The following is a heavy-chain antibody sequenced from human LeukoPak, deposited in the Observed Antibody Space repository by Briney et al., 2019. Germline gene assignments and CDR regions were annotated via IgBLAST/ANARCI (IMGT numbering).Heavy chain of an antibody. CDR1: GFTFSSYS. CDR3: ATLNGPLFEY. CDR2: ISSSSSYI. V-gene: IGHV3-21*01. J-gene: IGHJ4*02. Sequence: GGSLRLSCAASGFTFSSYSLNWVRQAPGKGLEWVSSISSSSSYIYYADSVKGRFTISRDNAKNSLYLQMSSLRAEDTAVYYCATLNGPLFEYWGQGTLVTVSS. D-gene: IGHD2-8*01.